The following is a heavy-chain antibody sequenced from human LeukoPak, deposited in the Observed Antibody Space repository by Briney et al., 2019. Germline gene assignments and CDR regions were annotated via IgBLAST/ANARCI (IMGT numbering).Heavy chain of an antibody. J-gene: IGHJ4*02. CDR1: GFTFSSYS. Sequence: GGSLRLSCAASGFTFSSYSMNWVRQAPGKGLEWVANIKQDGSEKYYVDSVKGRFTISRDNAKNSLYLQMNSLRAEDTAVYYCARRSRGHGMYSGSYYWGQGTLVTVSS. CDR3: ARRSRGHGMYSGSYY. V-gene: IGHV3-7*01. CDR2: IKQDGSEK. D-gene: IGHD1-26*01.